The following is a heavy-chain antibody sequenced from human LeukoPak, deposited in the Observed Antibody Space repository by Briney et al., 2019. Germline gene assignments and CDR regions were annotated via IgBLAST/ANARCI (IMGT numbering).Heavy chain of an antibody. CDR3: ARALYLITSTYYFDY. Sequence: GASVKVSCKASGDTFSSYAISWVRQAPGQGLEWMGGIIPIFGTANYAQKFQGRVTITADKSTSTAYMELSSLRSDDTAVYYCARALYLITSTYYFDYWGQGTLVTVSS. V-gene: IGHV1-69*06. CDR2: IIPIFGTA. D-gene: IGHD2-2*02. CDR1: GDTFSSYA. J-gene: IGHJ4*02.